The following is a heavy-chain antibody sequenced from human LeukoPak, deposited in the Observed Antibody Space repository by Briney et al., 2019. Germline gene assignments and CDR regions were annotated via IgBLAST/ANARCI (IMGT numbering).Heavy chain of an antibody. Sequence: SETLSLTCSVSGGSFDSKYWSWIRQPPGKGLEWIGYIYTSGSTNFNPSLRSRVAMSIDTSKNQFSLKVYSVTAADTAGYCFGNFIRNGHYYLGRWGKGTP. CDR3: GNFIRNGHYYLGR. J-gene: IGHJ6*03. V-gene: IGHV4-4*09. CDR2: IYTSGST. CDR1: GGSFDSKY. D-gene: IGHD1-26*01.